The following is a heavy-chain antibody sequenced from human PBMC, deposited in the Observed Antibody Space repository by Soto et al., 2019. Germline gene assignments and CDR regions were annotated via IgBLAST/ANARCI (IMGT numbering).Heavy chain of an antibody. D-gene: IGHD3-10*01. V-gene: IGHV4-59*01. CDR3: AAGGYYGSGSFLFDY. CDR2: ISYSGST. J-gene: IGHJ4*02. CDR1: GGSISSYY. Sequence: SETLSLTCTLSGGSISSYYRSWIRQPPGKGLEWMGYISYSGSTNYNPSLKTRVTISEDTSKNQFSLKLSSVTAADTAVYYCAAGGYYGSGSFLFDYWGQGTLVTVSS.